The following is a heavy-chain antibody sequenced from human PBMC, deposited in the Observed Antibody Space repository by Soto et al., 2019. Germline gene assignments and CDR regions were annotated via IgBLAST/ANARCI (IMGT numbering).Heavy chain of an antibody. CDR2: INTVIGTS. CDR1: GGTFSSYA. J-gene: IGHJ6*02. V-gene: IGHV1-69*13. D-gene: IGHD3-10*01. CDR3: ARVGYYGSEHPYGGPFYYYYGRDA. Sequence: SVKVSGKASGGTFSSYAISWVRQPPGQGLEWMGGINTVIGTSNYAQKYQGRVTITADEYTSTAYMELSRMRSEDTAVYYGARVGYYGSEHPYGGPFYYYYGRDAWGQGTTATVSS.